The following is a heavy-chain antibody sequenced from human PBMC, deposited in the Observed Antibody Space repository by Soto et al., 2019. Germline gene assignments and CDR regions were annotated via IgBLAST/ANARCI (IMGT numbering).Heavy chain of an antibody. CDR2: ILSDVEQ. Sequence: QVTLKESGPVLVQATETLTLTCNVSGFSLTNVQKGVAWIRQPPGKALEWLAHILSDVEQSYKSSLKKRLTISQDTSKRQVVLVMTNVEPVVTATYYCARISGRFGASHFDFWGQGSSVIVSS. V-gene: IGHV2-26*01. J-gene: IGHJ4*02. D-gene: IGHD3-10*01. CDR1: GFSLTNVQKG. CDR3: ARISGRFGASHFDF.